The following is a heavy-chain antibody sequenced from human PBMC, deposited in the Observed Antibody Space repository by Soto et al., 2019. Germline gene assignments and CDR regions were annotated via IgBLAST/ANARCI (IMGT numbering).Heavy chain of an antibody. CDR1: GYIFTSYV. V-gene: IGHV1-3*01. D-gene: IGHD2-15*01. CDR2: INAGNGDP. J-gene: IGHJ1*01. CDR3: ARELPSLSSSWREFFQH. Sequence: GASVKVSCKASGYIFTSYVIHWVRQAPGQRLEWMGLINAGNGDPRYSQKFQGRVIITRDTSASTVYMELSSLRSEDTAVYYCARELPSLSSSWREFFQHWG.